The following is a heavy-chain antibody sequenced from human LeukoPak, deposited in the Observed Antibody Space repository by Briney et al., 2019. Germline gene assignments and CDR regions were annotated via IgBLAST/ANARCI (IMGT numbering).Heavy chain of an antibody. J-gene: IGHJ4*02. D-gene: IGHD6-13*01. CDR2: IYYGGST. CDR3: ESQQLVGYFDY. CDR1: GGSISSSSYY. Sequence: SETLSLTCTVSGGSISSSSYYWGWIRQPPGKGLEWIGSIYYGGSTYYNPSLKSRVTISVDTSKNQFSLKLSSVTAADTAVYYCESQQLVGYFDYWGQGTLVTVSS. V-gene: IGHV4-39*01.